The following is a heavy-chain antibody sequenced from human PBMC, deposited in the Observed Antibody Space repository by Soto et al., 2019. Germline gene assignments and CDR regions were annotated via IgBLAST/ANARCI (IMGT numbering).Heavy chain of an antibody. CDR2: IYYSGST. D-gene: IGHD2-2*01. CDR3: ARGFYQGSFDP. V-gene: IGHV4-59*01. J-gene: IGHJ5*02. CDR1: GGSISSYY. Sequence: SETLSLTCTVSGGSISSYYWSWIRQPPGKGLEWIGYIYYSGSTNYNPSLKSRVTISVDTSKNQFSMKLSSVTAADSAVYYCARGFYQGSFDPWGQGTLVTVSS.